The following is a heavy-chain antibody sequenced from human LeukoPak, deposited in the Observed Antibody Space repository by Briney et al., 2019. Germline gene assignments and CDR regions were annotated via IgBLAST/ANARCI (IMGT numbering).Heavy chain of an antibody. D-gene: IGHD5-18*01. J-gene: IGHJ4*02. V-gene: IGHV4-38-2*01. CDR3: ARRDDVDTAMVSY. CDR1: GYSISSGYY. CDR2: IYHSGSS. Sequence: SETLSLTCAVSGYSISSGYYWGWIRQPPGKGLEWIGSIYHSGSSYYNPSLKSRVTISVDTSKNQFSLKLSSVTAADTAVYYCARRDDVDTAMVSYWGQGTLVTVSS.